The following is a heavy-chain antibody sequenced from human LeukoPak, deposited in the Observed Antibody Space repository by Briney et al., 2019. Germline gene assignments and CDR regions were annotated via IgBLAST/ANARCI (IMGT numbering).Heavy chain of an antibody. Sequence: GASVKVSCKASGYTSSNYCIHWLRQAPGQGFEWMGIFNPTYSIPIYAPTFEGRVTMTSDMSTSTFYMDLSTLRSEDTAVYFCAKDPRNILTGDFDDFDIWGQGTMVIASS. J-gene: IGHJ3*02. CDR2: FNPTYSIP. CDR3: AKDPRNILTGDFDDFDI. V-gene: IGHV1-46*01. CDR1: GYTSSNYC. D-gene: IGHD3-9*01.